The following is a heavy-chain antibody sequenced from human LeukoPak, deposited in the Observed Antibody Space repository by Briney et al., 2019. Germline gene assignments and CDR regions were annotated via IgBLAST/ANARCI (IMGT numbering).Heavy chain of an antibody. CDR2: INHSGST. CDR3: ARAYGSGSYPLQRKYYFDY. J-gene: IGHJ4*02. CDR1: GGSFSGYY. Sequence: SETLSLTCAVYGGSFSGYYWSWIRQPPGKGLEWIGEINHSGSTNYNPSLKSRVTISVDTSKNQFSLKLGSVTAADTAVYYYARAYGSGSYPLQRKYYFDYWGQGTLVTVSS. D-gene: IGHD3-10*01. V-gene: IGHV4-34*01.